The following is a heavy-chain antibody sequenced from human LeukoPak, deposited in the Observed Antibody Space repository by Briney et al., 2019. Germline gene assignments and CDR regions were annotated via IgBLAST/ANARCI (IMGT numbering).Heavy chain of an antibody. D-gene: IGHD3-22*01. CDR1: GFTFSNAW. V-gene: IGHV3-15*01. CDR3: SRGGMIVVVITSDDAFDM. CDR2: IKSKADGGTI. Sequence: SGGSLRLSCAASGFTFSNAWMSWVRQAPGKGLEWVGRIKSKADGGTIDYTAPVKGRFTISRDDSKNRLYLQMNSLKTEDTAVYYCSRGGMIVVVITSDDAFDMWGQGTMVTVSS. J-gene: IGHJ3*02.